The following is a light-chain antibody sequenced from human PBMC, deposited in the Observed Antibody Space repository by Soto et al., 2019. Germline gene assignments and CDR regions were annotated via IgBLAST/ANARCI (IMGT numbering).Light chain of an antibody. J-gene: IGLJ1*01. CDR3: SSYASISSLGI. V-gene: IGLV2-14*01. CDR2: EVS. Sequence: QSALTQPASVSGSLGQSITISCTGTGSDVCSYKYVSWYQQHPGKAPKLITFEVSNRPSGVSDRFSGSKSGNTASLTISGLQAEDEADYFCSSYASISSLGIFGTATKVTV. CDR1: GSDVCSYKY.